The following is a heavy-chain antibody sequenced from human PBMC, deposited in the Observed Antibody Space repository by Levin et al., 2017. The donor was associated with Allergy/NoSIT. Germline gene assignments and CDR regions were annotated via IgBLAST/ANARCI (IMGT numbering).Heavy chain of an antibody. CDR3: ARTIKPAVAGTGSRASYYYMDV. Sequence: SGPTLVKPTQTLTLTCTFSGFSLSTSGMRVSWIRQPPGKALEWLARIDWGDHKFYSTSLKTRLTISKDTSKNQVVLTMTNMDPVDTGTYYCARTIKPAVAGTGSRASYYYMDVWGKGTTVTVSS. CDR1: GFSLSTSGMR. J-gene: IGHJ6*03. CDR2: IDWGDHK. V-gene: IGHV2-70*04. D-gene: IGHD6-19*01.